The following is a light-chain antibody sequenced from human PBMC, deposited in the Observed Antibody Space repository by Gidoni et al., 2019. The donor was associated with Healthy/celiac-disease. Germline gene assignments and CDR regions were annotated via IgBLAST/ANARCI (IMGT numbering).Light chain of an antibody. Sequence: EILLTQSPATLSLSPGERATLSCRASQSVSRYLAWYQQKPGQAPRLLIYDASNRATGIPARFSGSGSGTDFTLTISSLEPEDFAVYYCQQRSNWLPYTFGQGTKLEIK. CDR3: QQRSNWLPYT. V-gene: IGKV3-11*01. CDR2: DAS. J-gene: IGKJ2*01. CDR1: QSVSRY.